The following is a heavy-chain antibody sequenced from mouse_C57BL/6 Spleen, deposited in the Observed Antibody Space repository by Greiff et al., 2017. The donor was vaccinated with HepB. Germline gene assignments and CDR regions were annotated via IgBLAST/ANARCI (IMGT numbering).Heavy chain of an antibody. CDR3: ASLGYYDYDEDYFDY. Sequence: QVQLQQPGAELVKPGASVKMSCKASGYTFTSYWITWVKQRPGQGLEWIGDIYPGSGSTNYNEKFKSKATLTVDTSSSTAYMQLSSLTSEDSAVYYCASLGYYDYDEDYFDYWGQGTTLTVSS. CDR2: IYPGSGST. J-gene: IGHJ2*01. D-gene: IGHD2-4*01. V-gene: IGHV1-55*01. CDR1: GYTFTSYW.